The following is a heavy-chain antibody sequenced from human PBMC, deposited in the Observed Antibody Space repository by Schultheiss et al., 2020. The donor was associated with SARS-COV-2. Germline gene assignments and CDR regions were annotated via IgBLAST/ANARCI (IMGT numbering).Heavy chain of an antibody. CDR3: ARGPSQYSSHFDY. D-gene: IGHD6-6*01. CDR2: ISYDGSNK. V-gene: IGHV3-30*14. Sequence: GGSLRLSCAASGFTFSSYAMHWVRQAPGKGLEWVAVISYDGSNKYYADSVKGRFTISRDNSKNTLYLQMNSLRAEDTAVYYCARGPSQYSSHFDYWGQGTLVTVSS. CDR1: GFTFSSYA. J-gene: IGHJ4*02.